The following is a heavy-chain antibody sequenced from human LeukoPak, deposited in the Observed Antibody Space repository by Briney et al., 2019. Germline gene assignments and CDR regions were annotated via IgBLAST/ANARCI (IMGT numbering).Heavy chain of an antibody. CDR1: GYSFSSYW. CDR2: INTDGSVT. Sequence: PGGSLRLSCAASGYSFSSYWMHWVRQAPGKGLVWDARINTDGSVTGYADSVKGRFTISRDNAKNMLYLQMNSLRAEDTAVYYCTRARLGYYWGRGTLVTVSS. CDR3: TRARLGYY. D-gene: IGHD2-21*01. V-gene: IGHV3-74*01. J-gene: IGHJ4*02.